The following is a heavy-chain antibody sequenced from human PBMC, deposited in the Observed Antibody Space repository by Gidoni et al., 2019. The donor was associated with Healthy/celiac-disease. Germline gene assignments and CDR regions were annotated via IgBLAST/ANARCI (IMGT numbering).Heavy chain of an antibody. CDR3: ARDQYSSGWSFDY. Sequence: QVQLVESGGGVVQPGGSLRLSCAASGFTFSSYGMPWVRQAPGKGLEWVAVIWYDGSNKYYADSVKGRFTISRDNSKNTLYLQMNSLRAEDTAVYYCARDQYSSGWSFDYWGQGTLVTVSS. J-gene: IGHJ4*02. CDR2: IWYDGSNK. CDR1: GFTFSSYG. V-gene: IGHV3-33*01. D-gene: IGHD6-19*01.